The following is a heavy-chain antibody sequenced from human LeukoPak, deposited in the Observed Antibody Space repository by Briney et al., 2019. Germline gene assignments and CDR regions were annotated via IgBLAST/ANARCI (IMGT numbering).Heavy chain of an antibody. J-gene: IGHJ3*02. D-gene: IGHD2-8*01. CDR3: ARAEYCTNGVCYGSSAFDI. CDR1: GGTFSSYA. V-gene: IGHV1-8*02. CDR2: MNPNSGNT. Sequence: GASVKVSCKASGGTFSSYAISWVRQAPGQGLEWMGWMNPNSGNTGYAQKFQGRVTMTRNTPISTAYMELSSLRSEDTAVYYCARAEYCTNGVCYGSSAFDIWGQGTMVTVSS.